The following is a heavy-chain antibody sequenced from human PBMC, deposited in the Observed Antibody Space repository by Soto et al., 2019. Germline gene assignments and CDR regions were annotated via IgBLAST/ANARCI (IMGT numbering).Heavy chain of an antibody. D-gene: IGHD2-15*01. CDR3: AKGVVVAPTYFQH. CDR1: GFTFSSYG. J-gene: IGHJ1*01. CDR2: ISYDGSDK. V-gene: IGHV3-30*18. Sequence: QVQLVESGGGVVQPGRSLRLSCAASGFTFSSYGMHWVRQAPGKGLEWVAVISYDGSDKYYADSVKGRFTISRDNSNNTQYLQMDSLRAEDTAVYYCAKGVVVAPTYFQHWGQGTLVTVSS.